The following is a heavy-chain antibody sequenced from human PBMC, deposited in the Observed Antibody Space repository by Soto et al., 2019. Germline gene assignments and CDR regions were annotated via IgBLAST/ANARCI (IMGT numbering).Heavy chain of an antibody. V-gene: IGHV3-15*07. J-gene: IGHJ4*01. Sequence: PVGSLRLSCAASGFTFSNAWINWVRQAPGKGLEWVGRIKSKIHGGTTDFAAPVKGRFAISRDDSKNVAYMEMNSLKIEDTAVYYCSTDFNSELPAVRLDNWGTGLLVTVSS. CDR3: STDFNSELPAVRLDN. CDR2: IKSKIHGGTT. D-gene: IGHD1-26*01. CDR1: GFTFSNAW.